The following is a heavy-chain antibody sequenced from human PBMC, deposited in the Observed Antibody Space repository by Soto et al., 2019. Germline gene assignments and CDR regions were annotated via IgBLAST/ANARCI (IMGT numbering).Heavy chain of an antibody. CDR3: ARAHYGDYGYGMDV. CDR1: GGSISSGGYS. V-gene: IGHV4-30-2*01. Sequence: SETLSLTCAVSGGSISSGGYSWSWIRQPPGKGLEWIGYIQHGGSTYYNPSLKSRVTISVDRSKNQFSLKLTSVTAADTAVYYCARAHYGDYGYGMDVWGQGTTVNLFS. CDR2: IQHGGST. J-gene: IGHJ6*02. D-gene: IGHD4-17*01.